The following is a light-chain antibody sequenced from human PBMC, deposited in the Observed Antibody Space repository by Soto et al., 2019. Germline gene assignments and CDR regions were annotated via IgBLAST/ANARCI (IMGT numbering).Light chain of an antibody. J-gene: IGKJ1*01. CDR2: GAS. CDR3: QQYGSSPGT. V-gene: IGKV3-20*01. CDR1: QTVTSNY. Sequence: EIVLTQSPGTLSSSPGERATLSCRASQTVTSNYLAWYQQKPGQAPRLLFFGASIRATGLPDRFSGGGSGTDFTLTISRLGPEDFAVYYCQQYGSSPGTFGQGTKVDIK.